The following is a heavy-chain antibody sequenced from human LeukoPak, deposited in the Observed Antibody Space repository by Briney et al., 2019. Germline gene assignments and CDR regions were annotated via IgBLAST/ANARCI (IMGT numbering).Heavy chain of an antibody. V-gene: IGHV4-4*08. J-gene: IGHJ5*02. CDR2: VYTGGTT. CDR3: ARRSYGDNNWFDP. CDR1: GASIRGYH. Sequence: SETVSLTCSVSGASIRGYHWSWIRQPPGTGLEWIGCVYTGGTTNYNPSLKSRVTISVDTSKNQFSLKLNSVTAADTAVYYCARRSYGDNNWFDPWGQGTLVTVSS. D-gene: IGHD3-10*01.